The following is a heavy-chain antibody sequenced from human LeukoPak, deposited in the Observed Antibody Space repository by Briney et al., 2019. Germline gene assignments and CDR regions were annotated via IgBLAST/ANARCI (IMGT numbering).Heavy chain of an antibody. CDR3: ARLGECSGGSCYSDGDYYYYYGMDV. J-gene: IGHJ6*02. CDR2: IRRTGSTI. Sequence: GGSLRLSCAASGFTFSTYEMNWVRQAPGKGLEWVSYIRRTGSTIYYAASVKGRFTISRDNAKSSLYLQMNRLRAEDTAVYYCARLGECSGGSCYSDGDYYYYYGMDVWGQGTTVTVSS. CDR1: GFTFSTYE. D-gene: IGHD2-15*01. V-gene: IGHV3-48*03.